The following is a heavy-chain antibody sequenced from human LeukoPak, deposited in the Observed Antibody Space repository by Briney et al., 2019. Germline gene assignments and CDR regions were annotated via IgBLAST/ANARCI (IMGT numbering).Heavy chain of an antibody. CDR3: ARGRFHFDWLRIGGTNGY. CDR2: MNPNSGNT. V-gene: IGHV1-8*01. Sequence: ASVKVSCKASGYTFTSYDINWVRQATGQGLEWMGWMNPNSGNTAYAQKFQGRVTMTRNTSISTAYMELSSLRSEDTAVYYCARGRFHFDWLRIGGTNGYWGQGTLVTVSS. J-gene: IGHJ4*02. CDR1: GYTFTSYD. D-gene: IGHD3-9*01.